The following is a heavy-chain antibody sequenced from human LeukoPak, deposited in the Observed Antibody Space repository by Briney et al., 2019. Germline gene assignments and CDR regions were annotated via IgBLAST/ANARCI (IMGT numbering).Heavy chain of an antibody. CDR1: GGSISSGSNY. J-gene: IGHJ3*02. CDR3: ARGNSNYFAFDI. V-gene: IGHV4-61*02. Sequence: SQTLSLTCTVSGGSISSGSNYWSWIRQPAGKGLEWIGRIYTSGSTNYNPSLKSRVTISVDTSKNQFSLKLSSVTAADTAVYYCARGNSNYFAFDIWGQGTMVTVSS. D-gene: IGHD4-11*01. CDR2: IYTSGST.